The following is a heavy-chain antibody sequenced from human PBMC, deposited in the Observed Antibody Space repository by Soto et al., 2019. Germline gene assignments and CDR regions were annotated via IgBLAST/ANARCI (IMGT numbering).Heavy chain of an antibody. D-gene: IGHD3-10*01. CDR2: IIPIFGTA. Sequence: QVQLVQSGAEVKKPGSSVKVSCKASGGTFSSYAISWVRQAPGQGLEWMGGIIPIFGTANYAQKFQGRVRITADESTSKAYMELSSLRSEDTAVYYCARDGSGYYGSGRHDNWFDPWGQGTLVTVSS. V-gene: IGHV1-69*12. CDR1: GGTFSSYA. J-gene: IGHJ5*02. CDR3: ARDGSGYYGSGRHDNWFDP.